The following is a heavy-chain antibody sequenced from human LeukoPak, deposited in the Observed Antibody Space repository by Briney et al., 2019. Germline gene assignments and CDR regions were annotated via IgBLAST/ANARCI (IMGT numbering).Heavy chain of an antibody. CDR2: IYHSGST. V-gene: IGHV4-30-2*01. D-gene: IGHD3-22*01. J-gene: IGHJ4*02. Sequence: SQTLSLTCAVSGGSISSGGYSWSWIRQPPGKGLEWIGYIYHSGSTYYNPSLKSRVTISVDRSKNQFSLKLSSVTAADTAVYYCAGGLTYYYDSSGPSYYFDYWGQGTLVTVSS. CDR1: GGSISSGGYS. CDR3: AGGLTYYYDSSGPSYYFDY.